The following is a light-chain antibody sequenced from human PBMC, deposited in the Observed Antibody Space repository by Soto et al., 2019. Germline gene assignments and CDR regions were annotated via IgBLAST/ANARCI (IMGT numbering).Light chain of an antibody. V-gene: IGLV2-23*01. CDR2: EGT. CDR3: CSYASSTTYV. J-gene: IGLJ1*01. Sequence: QSVLTQPASVSGSPGQSITISCTGTSSDVGSYNLVSWYQQHPGKAPKLMIYEGTKWPSGVSDRFSGSRSGNTASLTISGLQAEDEADYCCSYASSTTYVFGTGTKVTVL. CDR1: SSDVGSYNL.